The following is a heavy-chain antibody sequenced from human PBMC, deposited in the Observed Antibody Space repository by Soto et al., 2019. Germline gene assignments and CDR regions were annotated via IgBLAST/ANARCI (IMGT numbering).Heavy chain of an antibody. D-gene: IGHD3-9*01. CDR1: GDSINSDNYY. Sequence: QLQLQESGPGLVKPSETLSLTCSVSGDSINSDNYYWGWIRQPPGKGLEWIGSIYYRGNTYYNPYLKTQVTITLDKSTSQLSLKRNSVTAAYSAVYFCARLEGLATISYYFDYWCQGTLVTVSS. CDR2: IYYRGNT. V-gene: IGHV4-39*01. J-gene: IGHJ4*02. CDR3: ARLEGLATISYYFDY.